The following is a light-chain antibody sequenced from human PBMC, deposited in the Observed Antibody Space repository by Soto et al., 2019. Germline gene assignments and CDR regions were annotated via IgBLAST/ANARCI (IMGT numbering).Light chain of an antibody. J-gene: IGKJ1*01. Sequence: IVLTQSPGTLSLSPGERVSLSCRASQTINRSFLAWYQQKPGQAPRLLIYGASSRATGVPDRFSGSGSGTDFTLTISRLEPGDFAVYYCQQYGNSPRTFGQGTKV. CDR3: QQYGNSPRT. CDR1: QTINRSF. CDR2: GAS. V-gene: IGKV3-20*01.